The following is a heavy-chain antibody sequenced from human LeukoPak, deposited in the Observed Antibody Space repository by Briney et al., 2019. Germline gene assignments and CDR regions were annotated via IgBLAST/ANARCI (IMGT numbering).Heavy chain of an antibody. CDR1: GYTGIELS. CDR2: FVPEEAET. J-gene: IGHJ3*02. V-gene: IGHV1-24*01. Sequence: ASVKVSCRLSGYTGIELSMHWVRQAPGKGLEWLGCFVPEEAETIYAQKFQGRVTMTRDTSTDTAYIELSNLTTEDTAVYFCATHTIFGVVTYAFHIWGRGTLVTVSS. D-gene: IGHD3-3*01. CDR3: ATHTIFGVVTYAFHI.